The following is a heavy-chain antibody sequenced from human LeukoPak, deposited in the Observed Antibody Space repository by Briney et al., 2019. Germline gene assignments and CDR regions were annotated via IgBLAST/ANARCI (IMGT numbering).Heavy chain of an antibody. D-gene: IGHD2-2*01. CDR2: IYPGDSET. J-gene: IGHJ4*02. CDR1: GYGFTTYW. CDR3: ARAGYCSTSSCYGFDY. Sequence: GESLKISCKGSGYGFTTYWIGWGRQMPGKGLEWRGIIYPGDSETRYSPSCQGQVNISADKSISTAYLQWSSLKASDTAMYYCARAGYCSTSSCYGFDYWGQGTLVTVSS. V-gene: IGHV5-51*01.